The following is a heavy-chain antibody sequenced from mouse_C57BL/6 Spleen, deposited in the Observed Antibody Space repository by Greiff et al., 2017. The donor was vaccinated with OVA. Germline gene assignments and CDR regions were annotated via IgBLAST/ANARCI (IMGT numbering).Heavy chain of an antibody. CDR1: GYTFTSYW. V-gene: IGHV1-64*01. CDR3: AGYYYGSSFFFDY. CDR2: IHPNSGST. Sequence: QVQLQQPGAELVKPGASVKLSCKASGYTFTSYWMHWVKQRPGQGLEWIGMIHPNSGSTNYNEKFKSKATLTVDKSSSTAYMQLSSLTSEDSAVYYGAGYYYGSSFFFDYWGQGTTLTVSS. D-gene: IGHD1-1*01. J-gene: IGHJ2*01.